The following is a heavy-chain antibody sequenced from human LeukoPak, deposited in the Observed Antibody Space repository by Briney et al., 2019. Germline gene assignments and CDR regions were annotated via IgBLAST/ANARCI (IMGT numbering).Heavy chain of an antibody. J-gene: IGHJ4*02. CDR3: ARDRGTTSSAGYYFDY. V-gene: IGHV3-33*01. CDR1: GFTFSQFV. Sequence: PGGSLRLSCAASGFTFSQFVMHWVRQAPGKGLEWVAIIWYDGSEKFYGDSVKGRFTISRDNSKNTLYLQMNSLRAEDTAVYYCARDRGTTSSAGYYFDYWGQGTLVTVSS. CDR2: IWYDGSEK. D-gene: IGHD6-6*01.